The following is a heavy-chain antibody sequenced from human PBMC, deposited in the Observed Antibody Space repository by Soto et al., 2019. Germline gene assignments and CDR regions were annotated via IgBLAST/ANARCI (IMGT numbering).Heavy chain of an antibody. CDR2: LYSSGST. D-gene: IGHD3-22*01. V-gene: IGHV4-30-4*01. Sequence: QVQLQESGPGLVKPSQTLSLTCTVSGGSISRGDYYWRWIRQPPGKGLEWIGYLYSSGSTYYNPSLESRTPVSVDTSRSKFSVKLNSVTAADTAAYYCAREECDSRSGFDYWGQGTLVTVSS. J-gene: IGHJ4*02. CDR3: AREECDSRSGFDY. CDR1: GGSISRGDYY.